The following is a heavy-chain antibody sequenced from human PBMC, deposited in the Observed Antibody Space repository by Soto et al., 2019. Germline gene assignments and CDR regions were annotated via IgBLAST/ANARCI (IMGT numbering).Heavy chain of an antibody. V-gene: IGHV5-51*01. CDR1: GYSFTSYW. J-gene: IGHJ4*02. D-gene: IGHD2-2*01. CDR3: AKHEGYCSTTTCSNFDY. Sequence: GASLKISCKGSGYSFTSYWIGWVRQMPGKGLEWMGIIYPGDSDTSYSPSFQGQVTISADKSINTAYLHWSSLKASDTAIYYCAKHEGYCSTTTCSNFDYWGQGTLVTVSS. CDR2: IYPGDSDT.